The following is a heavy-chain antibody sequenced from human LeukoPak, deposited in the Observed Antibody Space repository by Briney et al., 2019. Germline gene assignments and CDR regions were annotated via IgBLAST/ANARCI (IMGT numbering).Heavy chain of an antibody. Sequence: SETLSLTCSVSGGSISTFHWHWIRQPPGKGLEWVGYIFSSDITNYNPSLRSRVTISVVTSKNQFSLKLRSVTAADTAVYFCARSDGIGGEEAWFDPWGQGTLVTVSS. D-gene: IGHD1-14*01. CDR3: ARSDGIGGEEAWFDP. CDR1: GGSISTFH. CDR2: IFSSDIT. V-gene: IGHV4-4*09. J-gene: IGHJ5*02.